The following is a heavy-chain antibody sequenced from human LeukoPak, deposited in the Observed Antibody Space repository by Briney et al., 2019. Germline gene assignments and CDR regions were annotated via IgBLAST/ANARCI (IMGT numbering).Heavy chain of an antibody. V-gene: IGHV3-48*03. D-gene: IGHD6-19*01. Sequence: GGSLSLSCSASGFMFSGYEMNWVRQAPGKGLEWFSYISSSGDTRFYADSVQGRFTISRDNAKNSLYLQMNSLRAEDTAIYYCARDYSGWSLGYWGQGTLVTVSS. CDR1: GFMFSGYE. CDR2: ISSSGDTR. J-gene: IGHJ4*02. CDR3: ARDYSGWSLGY.